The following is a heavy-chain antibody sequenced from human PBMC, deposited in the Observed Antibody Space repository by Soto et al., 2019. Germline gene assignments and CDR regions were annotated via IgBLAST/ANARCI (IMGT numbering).Heavy chain of an antibody. J-gene: IGHJ4*02. D-gene: IGHD6-6*01. CDR2: IYHSAST. V-gene: IGHV4-4*02. Sequence: SEALSLTCAVSGGSISSSNCWSCVRQPPGKGLEWIGEIYHSASTNYNPFLKSRVTISVDKSKNQFSLKLSSVTAAETAVYYCAKCIKALVPSDYWGKGTL. CDR3: AKCIKALVPSDY. CDR1: GGSISSSNC.